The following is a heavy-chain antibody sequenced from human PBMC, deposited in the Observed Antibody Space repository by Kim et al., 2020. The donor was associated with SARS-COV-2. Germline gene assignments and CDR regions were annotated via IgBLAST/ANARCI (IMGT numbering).Heavy chain of an antibody. CDR2: ISAYSGHT. CDR1: GYTFTHYG. D-gene: IGHD2-21*02. V-gene: IGHV1-18*01. CDR3: ARVPMLVTAGYYFDY. J-gene: IGHJ4*02. Sequence: ASVKVSCKASGYTFTHYGISWVRQAPGQGLEWLGWISAYSGHTNYAQKFQSRVTMTTDTSTGTAYMDLRSLRSDDTSVYFCARVPMLVTAGYYFDYWGQGTLVTVSS.